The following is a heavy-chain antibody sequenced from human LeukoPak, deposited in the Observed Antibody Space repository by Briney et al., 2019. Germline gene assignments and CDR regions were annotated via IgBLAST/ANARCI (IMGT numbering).Heavy chain of an antibody. J-gene: IGHJ4*02. V-gene: IGHV3-23*01. D-gene: IGHD3-16*02. Sequence: GGSLRLSCDASGFTFSIYAMSWVRQGTGKGLEWVSSITSSGEATYYADSVKGRFTISRDNSKNTLYLQMNSLRAEDTAVYYCLNLSHDYWGQGTLVTVSS. CDR3: LNLSHDY. CDR2: ITSSGEAT. CDR1: GFTFSIYA.